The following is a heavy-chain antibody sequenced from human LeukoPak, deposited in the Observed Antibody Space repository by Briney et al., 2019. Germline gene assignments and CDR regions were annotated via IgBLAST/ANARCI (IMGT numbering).Heavy chain of an antibody. D-gene: IGHD5-24*01. CDR3: ARDQDGFDY. CDR2: IYPRDGST. J-gene: IGHJ4*02. CDR1: GYTFTSNY. Sequence: ASVKVSCKASGYTFTSNYTHWVRQAPGQGLEWMGMIYPRDGSTSYAQKFQGRVTVTRDTSTSTVHMELSGLRSEDTAVYYCARDQDGFDYWGQGTLVTVSS. V-gene: IGHV1-46*01.